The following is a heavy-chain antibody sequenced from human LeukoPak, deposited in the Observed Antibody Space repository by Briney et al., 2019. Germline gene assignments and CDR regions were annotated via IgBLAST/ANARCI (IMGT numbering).Heavy chain of an antibody. CDR1: GFTFSSFA. J-gene: IGHJ4*02. Sequence: PPGRSLRLSCAASGFTFSSFAMHWVRQAPGKGPEWVAVISYVGIIKYYADSVNGRFTISIDNSKTTVYLQMNSLRAEDTAVYYCARDSTYYYDSGSSGPNYFDYWGQGTLVTVSS. V-gene: IGHV3-30*16. CDR2: ISYVGIIK. D-gene: IGHD3-10*01. CDR3: ARDSTYYYDSGSSGPNYFDY.